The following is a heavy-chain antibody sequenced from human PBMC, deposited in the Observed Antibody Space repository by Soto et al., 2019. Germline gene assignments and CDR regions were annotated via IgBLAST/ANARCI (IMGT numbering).Heavy chain of an antibody. CDR1: GYTFTSYG. J-gene: IGHJ4*02. V-gene: IGHV1-18*04. Sequence: SVKVSWKASGYTFTSYGISWVRQAPGQGLEWMGWISACNGNTNYAQKRQGRVTMTTDTSTSTAYMALRSLRSDDTAVSYCASAVLPAARGGIATVPPLDYWGQGNLVTVSS. CDR3: ASAVLPAARGGIATVPPLDY. D-gene: IGHD2-2*01. CDR2: ISACNGNT.